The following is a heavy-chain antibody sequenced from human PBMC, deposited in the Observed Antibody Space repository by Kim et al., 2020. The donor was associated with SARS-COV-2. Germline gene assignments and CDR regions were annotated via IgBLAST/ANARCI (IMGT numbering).Heavy chain of an antibody. Sequence: YNPSLKSRVTISVDTSKNQFSLKLSSVTAADTAVYYCASRGAYYYGMDVWGQGTTVTVSS. D-gene: IGHD3-10*01. V-gene: IGHV4-31*02. CDR3: ASRGAYYYGMDV. J-gene: IGHJ6*02.